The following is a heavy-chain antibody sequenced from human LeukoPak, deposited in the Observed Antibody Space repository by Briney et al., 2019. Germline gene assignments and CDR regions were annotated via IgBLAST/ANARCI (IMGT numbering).Heavy chain of an antibody. CDR3: ARDSEYYYDSSYGFDP. Sequence: PSETLSLTCTVSGGSISSYYWSWIRQPPGKGLEWIGYIYYSGSTYYNPSLKSRVTISVDTSKNQFSLKLSSVTAADTAVYYCARDSEYYYDSSYGFDPWGQGTLVTVSS. V-gene: IGHV4-30-4*01. CDR1: GGSISSYY. D-gene: IGHD3-22*01. J-gene: IGHJ5*02. CDR2: IYYSGST.